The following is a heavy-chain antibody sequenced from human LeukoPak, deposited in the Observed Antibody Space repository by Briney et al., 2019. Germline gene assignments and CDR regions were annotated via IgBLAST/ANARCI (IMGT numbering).Heavy chain of an antibody. CDR2: ISGRDDRT. CDR1: GFTFTGHT. J-gene: IGHJ4*02. D-gene: IGHD3-3*01. V-gene: IGHV3-23*01. CDR3: AKDPNPFYDVWSGYK. Sequence: GGSLRLSCAASGFTFTGHTMTWLRQAPGKGLEWVSIISGRDDRTYYADSVKGRFTISRDNSKNTLYLQMNSLRGEDTAVYYCAKDPNPFYDVWSGYKWGQGTLVTVSS.